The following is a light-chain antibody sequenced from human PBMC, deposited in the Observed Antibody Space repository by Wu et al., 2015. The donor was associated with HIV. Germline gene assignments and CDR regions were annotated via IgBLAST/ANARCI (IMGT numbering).Light chain of an antibody. CDR2: GAS. Sequence: ELVMTQSPATLSVSPGERATLSCRAXESVRSKLAWYQQKPGQAPRLLIYGASTRATGIPARFSGSGSGTDFTLTISRLEPEDFAVYYCQQYGSSPSWTFGQGTKVEIK. CDR3: QQYGSSPSWT. V-gene: IGKV3-15*01. CDR1: ESVRSK. J-gene: IGKJ1*01.